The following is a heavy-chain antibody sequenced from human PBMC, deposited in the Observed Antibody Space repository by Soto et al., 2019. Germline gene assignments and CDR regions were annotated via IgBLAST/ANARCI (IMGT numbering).Heavy chain of an antibody. Sequence: QVQLVQSGAEVRKPGSSVKVSCKTSGGLISKYSFNWVRQAPGQGLEWMGGVLPISGSTDYAQKSQGRLTTTADRSTSTVYMELSRLRSDDTANYYCATIRVRGGPLRFEDGGQGMLISVSS. CDR3: ATIRVRGGPLRFED. CDR1: GGLISKYS. D-gene: IGHD5-12*01. J-gene: IGHJ4*01. V-gene: IGHV1-69*06. CDR2: VLPISGST.